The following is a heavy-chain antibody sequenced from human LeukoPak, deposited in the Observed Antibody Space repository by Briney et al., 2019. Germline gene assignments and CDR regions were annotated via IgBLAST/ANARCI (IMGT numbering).Heavy chain of an antibody. CDR1: GFTFSNYE. V-gene: IGHV3-48*03. Sequence: PGGSLRLSCAASGFTFSNYEMHWVRQAPGKGLEWVSYISSSGSDIYYADSVKGRFTISRDNAKKTVYLEMNSLRADDTAIYYCARDLREWLGELNWFDPWGQGTLVSVSS. J-gene: IGHJ5*02. CDR2: ISSSGSDI. D-gene: IGHD3-10*01. CDR3: ARDLREWLGELNWFDP.